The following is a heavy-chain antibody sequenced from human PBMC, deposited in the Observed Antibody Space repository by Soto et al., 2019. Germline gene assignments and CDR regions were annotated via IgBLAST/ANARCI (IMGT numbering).Heavy chain of an antibody. CDR3: AKDLAGSITMVRGAPSGY. CDR1: GFTFSSYA. J-gene: IGHJ4*02. Sequence: EVQLLESGGGLVQPGGSLRLSCAASGFTFSSYAMSWVRQAPGKGLEWVSAISGSGGSTYYADSVKGRFTISRDNSKNTLYLQMNSLRAEDTAVYYCAKDLAGSITMVRGAPSGYWGQGTLVTVSS. CDR2: ISGSGGST. D-gene: IGHD3-10*01. V-gene: IGHV3-23*01.